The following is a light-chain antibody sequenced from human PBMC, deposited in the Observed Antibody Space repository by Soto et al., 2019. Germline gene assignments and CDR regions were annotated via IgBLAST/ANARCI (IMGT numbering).Light chain of an antibody. V-gene: IGKV1-39*01. J-gene: IGKJ4*01. Sequence: DILMTQSPSSLSSSVGDIFTITWRASQSIRTYLNWYQQKPGKAPNLLIYAASTLESGVPSRFSGSGSGTDFTLTISSLQLEDFATYYCQQNYSTPLAFGGGTKVDIK. CDR2: AAS. CDR1: QSIRTY. CDR3: QQNYSTPLA.